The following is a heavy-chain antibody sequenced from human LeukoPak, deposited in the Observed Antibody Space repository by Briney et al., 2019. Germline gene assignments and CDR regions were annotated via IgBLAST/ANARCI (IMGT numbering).Heavy chain of an antibody. CDR3: ARASFPTISGSVAFDI. CDR1: GFTFSNYW. J-gene: IGHJ3*02. V-gene: IGHV3-7*01. D-gene: IGHD6-19*01. CDR2: IKQDGSEK. Sequence: PGGSLRLSCAASGFTFSNYWMSWVRQAPGKGLEWVANIKQDGSEKYYVDSVKGRFTISRDNAKNSLYLQMNSLRAEDTAVYYCARASFPTISGSVAFDIWGQGTMVTVSS.